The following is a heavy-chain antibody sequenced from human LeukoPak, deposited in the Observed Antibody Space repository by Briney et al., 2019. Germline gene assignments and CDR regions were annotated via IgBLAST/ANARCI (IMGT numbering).Heavy chain of an antibody. J-gene: IGHJ3*02. CDR3: ARGAGLWWLRGNAFDI. D-gene: IGHD4/OR15-4a*01. CDR1: GGSFSGYY. V-gene: IGHV4-34*01. Sequence: SETLSLTCAVYGGSFSGYYWSWIRQPPGKGLEWIGEINHSGSTNYNPFLKSRVTISVDTSKNQFSLKLSSVTAADTAVYYCARGAGLWWLRGNAFDIWGQGTMVTVSS. CDR2: INHSGST.